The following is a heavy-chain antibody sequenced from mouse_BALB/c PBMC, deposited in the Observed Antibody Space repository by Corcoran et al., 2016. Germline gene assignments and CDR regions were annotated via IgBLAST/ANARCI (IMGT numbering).Heavy chain of an antibody. CDR2: INPYNDGT. V-gene: IGHV1S136*01. Sequence: EVQLQQSGPELVKPGASVKMSCKASGYTFTSYVMHWVKQKPGQGLEWIGYINPYNDGTKYNEKFKDKATLTSDKSSSTAYMELSSLTSEDSAVYYCARNDYEGDWYFDVWGAGTTVTVSS. D-gene: IGHD2-4*01. CDR3: ARNDYEGDWYFDV. CDR1: GYTFTSYV. J-gene: IGHJ1*01.